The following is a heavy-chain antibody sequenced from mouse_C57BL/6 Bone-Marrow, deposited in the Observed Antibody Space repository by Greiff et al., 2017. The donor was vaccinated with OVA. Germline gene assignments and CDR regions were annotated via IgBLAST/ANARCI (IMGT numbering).Heavy chain of an antibody. CDR1: GFTFSDYG. Sequence: EVQLVESGGGLVKPGGSLKLSCAASGFTFSDYGMHWVRQAPEKGLEWVAYISSGSSTIYYADTVKGRFTISRDNAKNTLFLQMTSLRSEDTAMYYCARKAGDYDDGGGDFDVWGTGTTVTVSS. J-gene: IGHJ1*03. V-gene: IGHV5-17*01. CDR2: ISSGSSTI. CDR3: ARKAGDYDDGGGDFDV. D-gene: IGHD2-4*01.